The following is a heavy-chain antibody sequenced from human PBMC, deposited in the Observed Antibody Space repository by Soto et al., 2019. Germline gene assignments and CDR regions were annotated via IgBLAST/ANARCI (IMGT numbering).Heavy chain of an antibody. CDR1: GGSISSYY. V-gene: IGHV4-4*07. Sequence: TLSLTCTVSGGSISSYYWSWIRHPAGKGLEWIGRIYTSGSTNYNPSLKSRVTMSVDTSKNQFSLKLSSVTAADTAVYYCARDLGPLYCSSTSCYYYYGMDVWGQGTTVTVSS. CDR3: ARDLGPLYCSSTSCYYYYGMDV. CDR2: IYTSGST. D-gene: IGHD2-2*01. J-gene: IGHJ6*02.